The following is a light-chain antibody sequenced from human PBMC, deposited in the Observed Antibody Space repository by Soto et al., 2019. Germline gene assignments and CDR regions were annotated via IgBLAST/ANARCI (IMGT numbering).Light chain of an antibody. J-gene: IGKJ4*01. CDR1: QSLLHSNGYNY. Sequence: DIVMTQSPLSLPVTPGEPASISCRSSQSLLHSNGYNYLHWYLQKPGQSPQLLIYLGSNRASGVPDRFSGSGSGTDFTLKISRVEAEDVGVYYCMQAEQTPPTFGGGTKVEIK. CDR3: MQAEQTPPT. CDR2: LGS. V-gene: IGKV2-28*01.